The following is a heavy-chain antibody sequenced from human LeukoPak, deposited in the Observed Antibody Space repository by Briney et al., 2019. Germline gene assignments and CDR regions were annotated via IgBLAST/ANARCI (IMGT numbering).Heavy chain of an antibody. V-gene: IGHV3-21*01. D-gene: IGHD3-16*01. CDR2: ISSNSAYR. CDR3: VRLRSGLGLWNVFDI. CDR1: GFTFSNYN. J-gene: IGHJ3*02. Sequence: GGSLRLSCAASGFTFSNYNMNWVRQAPGQGLEGISSISSNSAYRYYADSVRGRFTISRDNARNSLYMQMNSLTAEDTALYYCVRLRSGLGLWNVFDIWGQGTMVTVSS.